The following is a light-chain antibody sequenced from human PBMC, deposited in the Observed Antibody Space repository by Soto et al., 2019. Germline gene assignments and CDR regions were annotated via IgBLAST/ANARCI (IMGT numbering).Light chain of an antibody. CDR2: EVS. CDR3: SSYTSGSTPVV. Sequence: QSALTQPPSVSGSPGQSITISCTETSSDLGGYNYVSWYQQHPGKAPKLMIYEVSNRPSGVSNRFSGSKSGNTASLTISGLQAEDEADYYCSSYTSGSTPVVFGGGTKVTVL. CDR1: SSDLGGYNY. V-gene: IGLV2-14*01. J-gene: IGLJ2*01.